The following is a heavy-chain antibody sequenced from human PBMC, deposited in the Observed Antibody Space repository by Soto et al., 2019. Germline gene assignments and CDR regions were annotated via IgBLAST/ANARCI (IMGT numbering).Heavy chain of an antibody. CDR1: GGSISSDFYY. D-gene: IGHD6-13*01. CDR3: ARPGYSRWTLDS. J-gene: IGHJ4*02. CDR2: IHYTGST. V-gene: IGHV4-31*03. Sequence: QVQLPESGPGLVKPSQTLSLTCPVSGGSISSDFYYWSWIRQHPGQGLEWIGYIHYTGSTYYNPSLKSRITISLDRSKNPFSLKLNSGTAADTAVYYCARPGYSRWTLDSWGQRTLVTVTS.